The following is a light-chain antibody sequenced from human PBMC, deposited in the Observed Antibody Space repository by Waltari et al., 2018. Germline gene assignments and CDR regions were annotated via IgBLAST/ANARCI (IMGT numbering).Light chain of an antibody. CDR3: CTYVGRTTFHVT. J-gene: IGLJ2*01. CDR1: ISAVGTYNL. V-gene: IGLV2-23*02. CDR2: EDN. Sequence: QSALTQPASVSGSPGQSITISCTGTISAVGTYNLVSWYQHHPGKAPKLIIYEDNKRPSGVSDRLSGSKSGNTASLTISGLQAEDEADYYCCTYVGRTTFHVTFGGGTKLTVL.